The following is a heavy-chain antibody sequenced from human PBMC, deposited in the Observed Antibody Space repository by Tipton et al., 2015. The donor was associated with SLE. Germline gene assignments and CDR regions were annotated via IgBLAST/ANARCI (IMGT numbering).Heavy chain of an antibody. CDR1: GGSFSGYY. Sequence: TLSLTCAVYGGSFSGYYWSWIRQPPGKGLEWIGEINHSGSTNYNPSLKSRVTISVDTSKNQFSLKLSSVTAADTAVYYCARDGGYYDSSGYFDYWGQGTLVTVSS. J-gene: IGHJ4*02. CDR2: INHSGST. V-gene: IGHV4-34*01. D-gene: IGHD3-22*01. CDR3: ARDGGYYDSSGYFDY.